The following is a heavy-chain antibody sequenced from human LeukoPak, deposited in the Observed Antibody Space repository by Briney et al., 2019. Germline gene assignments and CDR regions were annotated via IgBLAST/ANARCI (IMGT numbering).Heavy chain of an antibody. V-gene: IGHV4-39*01. CDR1: GGSVSNNNYY. Sequence: PSETLSLTCTVSGGSVSNNNYYWAWIRQPPGKGLECIGSIYYSGSPYYNPSLKSRVTISVDTSKNQFSLRLSSVTAADTAVYYCATWRTAKTGFDYWGQGTLVTVSS. CDR2: IYYSGSP. D-gene: IGHD1-1*01. J-gene: IGHJ4*02. CDR3: ATWRTAKTGFDY.